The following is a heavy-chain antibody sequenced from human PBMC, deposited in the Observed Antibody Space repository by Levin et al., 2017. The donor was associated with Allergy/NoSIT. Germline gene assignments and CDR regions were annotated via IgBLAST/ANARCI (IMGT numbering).Heavy chain of an antibody. CDR1: GYTFTSYY. CDR2: INPSGGST. J-gene: IGHJ5*02. V-gene: IGHV1-46*03. CDR3: ARGVAGDYYGSGSYSNWFDP. D-gene: IGHD3-10*01. Sequence: ASVKVSCKASGYTFTSYYMHWVRQAPGQGLEWMGIINPSGGSTSYAQKFQGRVTMTRDTSTSTVYMELSSLRSEDTAVYYCARGVAGDYYGSGSYSNWFDPWGQGTLVTVSS.